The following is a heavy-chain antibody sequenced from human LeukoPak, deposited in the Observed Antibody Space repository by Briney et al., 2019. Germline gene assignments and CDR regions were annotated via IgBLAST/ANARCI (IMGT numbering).Heavy chain of an antibody. J-gene: IGHJ3*02. CDR1: GGSVSSGDYY. D-gene: IGHD3-10*01. Sequence: SETLSLTCTVSGGSVSSGDYYWSWIRQPPGKGLEWIGYIYYSGSTYYNPSLKSRISISVDTSKNQFSLKLSSVTAADTALYYCARGITRRRTFDIWGEGTMVTVSS. CDR3: ARGITRRRTFDI. V-gene: IGHV4-30-4*01. CDR2: IYYSGST.